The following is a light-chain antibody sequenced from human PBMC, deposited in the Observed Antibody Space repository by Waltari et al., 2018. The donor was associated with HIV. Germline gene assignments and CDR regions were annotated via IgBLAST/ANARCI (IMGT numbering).Light chain of an antibody. CDR1: SSNVGSDDL. Sequence: QSALTQPASVSGSPGQSITISCTGTSSNVGSDDLVSWYQQHPGEAPKLMIYEVSNRPSGVSNRFSGSKSGNTASLTISGLQAEDEADYYCSSYTSSSTLEVFGTGTKVTVL. CDR3: SSYTSSSTLEV. CDR2: EVS. V-gene: IGLV2-14*02. J-gene: IGLJ1*01.